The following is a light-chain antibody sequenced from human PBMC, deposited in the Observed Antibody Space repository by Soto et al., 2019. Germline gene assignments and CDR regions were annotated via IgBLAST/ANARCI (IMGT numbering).Light chain of an antibody. V-gene: IGKV3D-15*01. CDR1: QSVSSN. Sequence: EIVMTQSPATLSVSPGESATLSCRASQSVSSNLAWYQQKPGQAPRLLIYGASTRATGIPARFSGSGSGTKYTLTISSLQSEAFAVYYCQQYNNWPRTLGQGTKVDIK. CDR2: GAS. J-gene: IGKJ1*01. CDR3: QQYNNWPRT.